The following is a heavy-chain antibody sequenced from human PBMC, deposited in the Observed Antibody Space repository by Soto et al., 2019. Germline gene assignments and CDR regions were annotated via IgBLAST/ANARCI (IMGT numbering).Heavy chain of an antibody. J-gene: IGHJ6*03. CDR3: ARGEYFDWLMGYYYMDV. D-gene: IGHD3-9*01. CDR2: MNPNSGNT. Sequence: AASVKVSCKASGYTFTSYDINWLRQATGQGLEWMGWMNPNSGNTGYAQKFQGRVTMTRNTSISTAYMELSSLRSEDTAVYYCARGEYFDWLMGYYYMDVWGKGTTVTVSS. V-gene: IGHV1-8*01. CDR1: GYTFTSYD.